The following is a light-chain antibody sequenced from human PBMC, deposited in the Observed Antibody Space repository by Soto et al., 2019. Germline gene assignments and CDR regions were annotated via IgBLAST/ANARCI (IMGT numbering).Light chain of an antibody. CDR2: EVS. CDR1: SSDVGGYNY. Sequence: QSVLTQPPSASGSPGQSVTISCTGTSSDVGGYNYVSWYQQHPGKAPKLMIDEVSKRPSGVPDRFSGSKSGNTASLTVSGLQAEDEADYYRSSYAGSNNLVFGGGTKVTVL. CDR3: SSYAGSNNLV. J-gene: IGLJ2*01. V-gene: IGLV2-8*01.